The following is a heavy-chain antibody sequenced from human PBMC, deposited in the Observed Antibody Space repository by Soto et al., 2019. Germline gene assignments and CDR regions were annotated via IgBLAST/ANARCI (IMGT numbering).Heavy chain of an antibody. CDR2: MNPGSGDT. CDR1: GYSFTNND. V-gene: IGHV1-8*01. CDR3: ARDSSSWYSKYNWFDP. D-gene: IGHD6-13*01. Sequence: ASVKVSCKASGYSFTNNDVSWVRQATGQGLEWMGWMNPGSGDTGYAQKLQGRVTMTTDTSTSTAYMELRSLRSDDTAVYYCARDSSSWYSKYNWFDPWGQGTLVTVSS. J-gene: IGHJ5*02.